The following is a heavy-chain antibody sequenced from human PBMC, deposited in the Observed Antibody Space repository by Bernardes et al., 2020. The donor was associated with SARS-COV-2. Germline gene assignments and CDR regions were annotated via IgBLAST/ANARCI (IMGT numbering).Heavy chain of an antibody. CDR2: IYSGGST. CDR3: ARTPIHYGDYAGYYFDY. Sequence: GGSLRLSCAASGFTVSSNYMSWVRQAPGKGLEWVSVIYSGGSTYYADSAKGRFTISRHNSKNTLYLQMNSLRAEDTAVYYCARTPIHYGDYAGYYFDYWGQGTLVTVSS. J-gene: IGHJ4*02. V-gene: IGHV3-53*04. CDR1: GFTVSSNY. D-gene: IGHD4-17*01.